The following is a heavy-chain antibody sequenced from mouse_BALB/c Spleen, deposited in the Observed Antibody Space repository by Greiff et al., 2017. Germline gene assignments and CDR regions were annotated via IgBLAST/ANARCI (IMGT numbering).Heavy chain of an antibody. Sequence: DVHLVESGGGLVQPGGSLKLSCAASGFTFSSYGMSWVRQTPDKRLELVATINSNGGSTYYPDSVKGRFTISRDNAKNTLYLQMSSLKSEDTAMYYCARDLYYGNYYYAMDYWGQGTSVTVSS. J-gene: IGHJ4*01. CDR3: ARDLYYGNYYYAMDY. D-gene: IGHD2-1*01. V-gene: IGHV5-6-3*01. CDR2: INSNGGST. CDR1: GFTFSSYG.